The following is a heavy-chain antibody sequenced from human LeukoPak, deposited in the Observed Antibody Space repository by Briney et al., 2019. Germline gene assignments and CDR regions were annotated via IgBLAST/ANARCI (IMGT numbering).Heavy chain of an antibody. D-gene: IGHD6-19*01. J-gene: IGHJ5*02. CDR1: GYTFTSYA. V-gene: IGHV1-3*01. CDR3: ARMTVSGRDNWFDP. Sequence: ASVKVSCKASGYTFTSYAMHWVRQAPGQRLEWMGWINAGNGNTKYSQKFQGRVTITRNTSINTAYMELSSLRSEDTAVYYCARMTVSGRDNWFDPWGQGTLVTVSS. CDR2: INAGNGNT.